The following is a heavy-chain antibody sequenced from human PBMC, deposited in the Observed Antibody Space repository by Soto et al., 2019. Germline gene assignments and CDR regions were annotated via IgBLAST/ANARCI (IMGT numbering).Heavy chain of an antibody. J-gene: IGHJ6*02. Sequence: SETLSLTCTVSGGSISSGDYYWSWIRQPPGKGLEWIGYIYYSGSTYYNPSVKSRVTISVDTSKNQFSLTLTSVTAADTAVYYCAGSRDSGYHYLSQLGYYGMDVWGQGTTVTVSS. D-gene: IGHD3-22*01. CDR1: GGSISSGDYY. V-gene: IGHV4-30-4*01. CDR3: AGSRDSGYHYLSQLGYYGMDV. CDR2: IYYSGST.